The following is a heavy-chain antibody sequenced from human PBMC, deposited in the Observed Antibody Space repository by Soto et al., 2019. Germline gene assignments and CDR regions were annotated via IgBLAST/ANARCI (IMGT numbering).Heavy chain of an antibody. CDR3: ARGAALSPRYPRVRGGWFDP. CDR2: INPNSGGT. D-gene: IGHD3-10*01. Sequence: ASVKVSCKASGHTFTGYYMHWVRQAPEQGLAGMGWINPNSGGTNYAQKIQGRVTMTRDTSISTAYMERSRLRSDDTAVYYCARGAALSPRYPRVRGGWFDPWGQGTLVTVSS. V-gene: IGHV1-2*02. CDR1: GHTFTGYY. J-gene: IGHJ5*02.